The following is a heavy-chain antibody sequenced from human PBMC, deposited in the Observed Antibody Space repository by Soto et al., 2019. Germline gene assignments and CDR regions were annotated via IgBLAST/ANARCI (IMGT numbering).Heavy chain of an antibody. Sequence: PSETLSLTCAVYGGSFSGYYWSWIRQPPGKGLEWIGEINHSGSTNYNPSLKSRVTISVDTSKNQFSLQLNSVTPEDTAVYYCVRSRVFIAVAGMATYYYYYGMDVWGQGTTVTVSS. J-gene: IGHJ6*02. CDR2: INHSGST. D-gene: IGHD6-19*01. CDR1: GGSFSGYY. CDR3: VRSRVFIAVAGMATYYYYYGMDV. V-gene: IGHV4-34*01.